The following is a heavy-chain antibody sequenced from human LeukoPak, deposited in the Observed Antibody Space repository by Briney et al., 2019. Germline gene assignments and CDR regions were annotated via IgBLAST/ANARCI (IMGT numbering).Heavy chain of an antibody. J-gene: IGHJ4*02. CDR3: ARWIYGSGSKRYFDY. D-gene: IGHD3-10*01. Sequence: GRSLRLSCAASGFTFSSYEMNWVRQAPGKGLEWLSYITTSGSTIYYADSVKGRFTVSRDNAKNSLYLQMNSLRAEDTAVYYCARWIYGSGSKRYFDYWGQGTLVTVSS. CDR1: GFTFSSYE. V-gene: IGHV3-48*03. CDR2: ITTSGSTI.